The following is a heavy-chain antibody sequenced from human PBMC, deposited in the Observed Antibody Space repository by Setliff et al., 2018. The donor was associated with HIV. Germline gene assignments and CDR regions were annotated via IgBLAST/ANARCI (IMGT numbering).Heavy chain of an antibody. D-gene: IGHD3-10*01. V-gene: IGHV4-4*07. CDR2: VYSSGNT. Sequence: SETLSLTCAVSGYSISSGYYWGWIRQPAGKGLEWIGRVYSSGNTNYNPSFKSRVTMSVDTSKNQFSLNLNSVTAADTAVYYCARTLSTMVKTDGYYDYYYMDVWGKGTTVTVSS. J-gene: IGHJ6*03. CDR1: GYSISSGYY. CDR3: ARTLSTMVKTDGYYDYYYMDV.